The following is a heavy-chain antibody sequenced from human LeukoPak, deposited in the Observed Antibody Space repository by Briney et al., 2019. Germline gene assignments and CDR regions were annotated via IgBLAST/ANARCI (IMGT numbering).Heavy chain of an antibody. J-gene: IGHJ4*02. D-gene: IGHD3-22*01. CDR2: IIPILGIA. V-gene: IGHV1-69*04. CDR3: ARDYYDSSGYPSGY. Sequence: ALVKVSCKASGGTFSSYAISWVRQAPGQGLEWMGRIIPILGIANYAQKFQGRVTITADKSTSTAYMELSSLRSEDTAVYYCARDYYDSSGYPSGYWGQGTLVTVSS. CDR1: GGTFSSYA.